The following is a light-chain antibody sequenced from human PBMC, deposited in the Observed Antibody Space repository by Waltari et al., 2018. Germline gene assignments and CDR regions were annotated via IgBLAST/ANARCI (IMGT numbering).Light chain of an antibody. CDR1: QSISSW. CDR3: QQYYDYQRS. CDR2: KAS. Sequence: DIQMTQSPSTLSASVGDRVTITFRASQSISSWLAWYQQKPGKAPKLLIYKASSLESGVPSRFSGSGSGTEFTLTISSLQPDDFATYYCQQYYDYQRSFGQGTKVEIK. J-gene: IGKJ1*01. V-gene: IGKV1-5*03.